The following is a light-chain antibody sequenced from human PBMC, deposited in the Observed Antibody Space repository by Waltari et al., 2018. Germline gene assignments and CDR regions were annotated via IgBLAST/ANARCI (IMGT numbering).Light chain of an antibody. CDR1: HSICSSY. Sequence: EIVLTQSPGTLSLSPGEGATLSCRTSHSICSSYLAWYQQKPGQAPRLLVYGVSKRATGIPDRFSGSGSGTDFTLTISRLESEDFALYYCQQYGRSSTFGGGTKVEMK. V-gene: IGKV3-20*01. CDR3: QQYGRSST. J-gene: IGKJ4*01. CDR2: GVS.